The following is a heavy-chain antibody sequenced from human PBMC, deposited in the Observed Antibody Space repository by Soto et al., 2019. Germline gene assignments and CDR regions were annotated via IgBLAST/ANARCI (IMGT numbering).Heavy chain of an antibody. D-gene: IGHD1-20*01. V-gene: IGHV3-23*01. CDR3: APVHNTSQSFDY. Sequence: GGSLRLSCAASGFTFNIYGMTWVRQAPGKGLEWVSTTGATGRTTYYSDAVKGRFTVSRDNSKNTLDLQMRNLRAEDTAVYYCAPVHNTSQSFDYWGQATLVTVSS. J-gene: IGHJ4*02. CDR1: GFTFNIYG. CDR2: TGATGRTT.